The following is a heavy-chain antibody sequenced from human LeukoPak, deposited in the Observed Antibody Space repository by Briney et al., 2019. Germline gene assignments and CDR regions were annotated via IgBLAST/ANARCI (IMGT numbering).Heavy chain of an antibody. V-gene: IGHV3-11*06. Sequence: GGSLRLSCAASGFTFSDYYMSWIRQAPGKGLEWVSYISSSSSYTNYADSVKGRFTISRDNAKNSLYLQMNSLRAEDTAVYYCARVVVPAASIVATIDDLQADYYYGMDVWGKGTTVTVSS. CDR1: GFTFSDYY. D-gene: IGHD2-2*01. J-gene: IGHJ6*04. CDR2: ISSSSSYT. CDR3: ARVVVPAASIVATIDDLQADYYYGMDV.